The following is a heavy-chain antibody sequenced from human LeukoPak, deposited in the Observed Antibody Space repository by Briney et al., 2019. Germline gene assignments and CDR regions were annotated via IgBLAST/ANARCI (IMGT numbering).Heavy chain of an antibody. CDR1: GYSISSGYY. CDR2: IYHSRST. J-gene: IGHJ5*02. D-gene: IGHD3-10*01. CDR3: ARELWFVNAPGSWFDP. V-gene: IGHV4-38-2*02. Sequence: SETLSLTCTVSGYSISSGYYWGWIRQPPGKGLEWIGSIYHSRSTYYNTSLKSRVTISVDKSKNQFSLRLTSVTAADTAVYYCARELWFVNAPGSWFDPWGQGTQVTVSS.